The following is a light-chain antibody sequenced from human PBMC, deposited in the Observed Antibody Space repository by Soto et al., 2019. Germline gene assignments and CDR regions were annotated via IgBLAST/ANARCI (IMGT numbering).Light chain of an antibody. CDR3: LQDYNYPIT. Sequence: EIVFTQSPCTLSLSPGERATLSCRASHSVSSSYLAWYQQKPGQAPRLLIYGASSRATGIPDRFSGSGSGTDFTLTISRLEPEDFATYYCLQDYNYPITFGQGTRLEIK. V-gene: IGKV3-20*01. CDR1: HSVSSSY. J-gene: IGKJ5*01. CDR2: GAS.